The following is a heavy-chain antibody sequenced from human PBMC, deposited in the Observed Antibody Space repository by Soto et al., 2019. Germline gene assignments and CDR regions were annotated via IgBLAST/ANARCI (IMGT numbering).Heavy chain of an antibody. J-gene: IGHJ6*02. CDR1: GFTFSSYG. CDR2: ISYDGSNK. D-gene: IGHD6-13*01. Sequence: PGGSLRLSCAASGFTFSSYGMHWVRQAPGKGLEWVAVISYDGSNKYYADSVKGRFTISRDNSKNTLYLQMNSLRAEDTAVYYCAKDPSESQFSSSWYGLANYYYGMDVWGQGTTVTVSS. V-gene: IGHV3-30*18. CDR3: AKDPSESQFSSSWYGLANYYYGMDV.